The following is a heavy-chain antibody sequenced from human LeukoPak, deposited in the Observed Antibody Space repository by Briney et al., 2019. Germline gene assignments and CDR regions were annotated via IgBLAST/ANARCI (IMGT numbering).Heavy chain of an antibody. Sequence: PSETLSLTCTVSGGSISSQNWNWIRQPPGKGLEWIGDIYNSGSPNYNPSLKSRVTISVDTSKNQFSLKLSSVTAADTAVYYCARVDSSGYYTFFDYWGQGTLVTVSS. D-gene: IGHD3-22*01. CDR1: GGSISSQN. V-gene: IGHV4-59*11. CDR2: IYNSGSP. J-gene: IGHJ4*02. CDR3: ARVDSSGYYTFFDY.